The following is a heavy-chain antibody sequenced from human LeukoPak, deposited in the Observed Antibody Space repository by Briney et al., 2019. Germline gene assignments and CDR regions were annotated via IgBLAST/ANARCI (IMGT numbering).Heavy chain of an antibody. CDR3: TTDGFIVGASFDY. Sequence: GGSLRLSCAASGFTFSNAWMSWVRQAPGKGLESVGRIKSKTDGGTTDYAAPVKGRFTISRDDSKNTLYLQMNSLKTEDTAVYYCTTDGFIVGASFDYWGQGTLVTVSS. J-gene: IGHJ4*02. D-gene: IGHD1-26*01. CDR1: GFTFSNAW. V-gene: IGHV3-15*01. CDR2: IKSKTDGGTT.